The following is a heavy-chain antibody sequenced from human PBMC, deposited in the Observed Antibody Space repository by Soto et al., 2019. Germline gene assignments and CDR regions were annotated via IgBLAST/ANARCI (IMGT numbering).Heavy chain of an antibody. CDR1: GGTFSSYA. D-gene: IGHD6-6*01. J-gene: IGHJ6*02. CDR2: IIPIFGTA. CDR3: ARDHGSSYYYGMDV. Sequence: SVKVSCKASGGTFSSYAISWVRQAPGQGLEWMGGIIPIFGTANYAQKFQGRVTITADKSTSTAYMELSSLRSEDTAVYYCARDHGSSYYYGMDVWGQGXTVTVYS. V-gene: IGHV1-69*06.